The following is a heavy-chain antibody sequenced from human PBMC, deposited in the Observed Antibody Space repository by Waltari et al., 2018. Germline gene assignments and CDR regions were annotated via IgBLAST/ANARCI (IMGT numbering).Heavy chain of an antibody. V-gene: IGHV4-4*02. D-gene: IGHD2-15*01. CDR3: VRDRGKGLYLDS. J-gene: IGHJ4*02. Sequence: QVQLRESGPGLVNPSGTLSLTCFVSGDSLTNNFWWSWVRQRPGKSLEWLGQIYRSGKTNYNPSLESRIIVSSDTSNNQLSLELTSVTAADTAIYYCVRDRGKGLYLDSWGQGILVTVSP. CDR1: GDSLTNNFW. CDR2: IYRSGKT.